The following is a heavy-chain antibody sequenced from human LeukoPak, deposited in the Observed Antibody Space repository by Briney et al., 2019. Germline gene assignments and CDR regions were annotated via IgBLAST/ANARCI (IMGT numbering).Heavy chain of an antibody. Sequence: LRLSCTASGFTFSSYAMSWIRQHPGKGLEWIGYIYYSGSTYYNPSLKSRVTISVDTSKNQFSLKLSSVTAADTAVYYCARVSQEDYSTKFDYWGQGTLVTVSS. V-gene: IGHV4-31*02. CDR1: GFTFSSYA. CDR3: ARVSQEDYSTKFDY. J-gene: IGHJ4*02. CDR2: IYYSGST. D-gene: IGHD4-11*01.